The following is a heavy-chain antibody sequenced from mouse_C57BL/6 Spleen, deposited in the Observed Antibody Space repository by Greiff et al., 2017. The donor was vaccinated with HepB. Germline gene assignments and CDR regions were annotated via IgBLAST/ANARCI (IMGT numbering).Heavy chain of an antibody. Sequence: LVESGAELVKPGASVKMSCKASGYTFTTYPIEWMKQNHGKSLEWIGNFHPYNDDTKYNEKFKGKATLTVEKSSSTVYLELSRLTSDDSAVYYCARMNDYDNYYAMDYWGQGTSVTVSS. CDR2: FHPYNDDT. CDR1: GYTFTTYP. J-gene: IGHJ4*01. D-gene: IGHD2-4*01. CDR3: ARMNDYDNYYAMDY. V-gene: IGHV1-47*01.